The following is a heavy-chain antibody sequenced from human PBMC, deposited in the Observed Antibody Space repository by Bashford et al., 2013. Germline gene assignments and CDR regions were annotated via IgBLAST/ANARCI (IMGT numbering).Heavy chain of an antibody. J-gene: IGHJ4*02. CDR2: INHSGST. V-gene: IGHV4-34*01. D-gene: IGHD5-18*01. CDR1: GGSFSGYY. Sequence: SETLSLTCAVYGGSFSGYYWSWIRQPPGKGLEWIGEINHSGSTNYKPSLKSRVTISVDTSKNQFSLKLSSVTAADTAVYYCTRHEDTIDYWGQGTLVTVSS. CDR3: TRHEDTIDY.